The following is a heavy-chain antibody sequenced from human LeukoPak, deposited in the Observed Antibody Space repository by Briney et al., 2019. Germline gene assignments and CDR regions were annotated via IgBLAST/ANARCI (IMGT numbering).Heavy chain of an antibody. Sequence: SGGSLRLSCAAAGFTFDDYGMSWVRQAPGKGLDWVSGINWNGGSTGYADSVKGRFTISRDNAKNSLYLQMNSLRAEDTALYFCARDQDTSGYYYGILDYWGQGTLVTVSS. D-gene: IGHD3-22*01. V-gene: IGHV3-20*04. J-gene: IGHJ4*02. CDR2: INWNGGST. CDR1: GFTFDDYG. CDR3: ARDQDTSGYYYGILDY.